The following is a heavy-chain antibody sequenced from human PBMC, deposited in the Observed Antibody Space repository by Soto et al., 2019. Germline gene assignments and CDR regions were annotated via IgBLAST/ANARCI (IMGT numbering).Heavy chain of an antibody. CDR2: ISAYNGNT. Sequence: ASVKVSCKASGYTFTSYGISWVRQAPGQGLEWMGWISAYNGNTNYAQKLQGRVTMTTDTSTSTAYMELRSLRSDDTAVYYCARDNTIFGVVLKPLDYWGRGTLVTVSS. J-gene: IGHJ4*02. V-gene: IGHV1-18*01. CDR1: GYTFTSYG. CDR3: ARDNTIFGVVLKPLDY. D-gene: IGHD3-3*01.